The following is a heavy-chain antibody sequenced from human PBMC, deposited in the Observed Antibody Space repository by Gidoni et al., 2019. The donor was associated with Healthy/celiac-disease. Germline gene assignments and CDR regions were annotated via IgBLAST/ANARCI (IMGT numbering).Heavy chain of an antibody. D-gene: IGHD6-6*01. Sequence: EVQLVESGGGLVKPGGSLRLSCAASGFTFSNAWMIGVRQAPGKGLGWFGRIKSKTDGGTTDYAAPVKGRFTISRDDSKNTLYLQMNRLKTEDTAVYYCTTDLGSSPFDYWGQGTLVTVSS. V-gene: IGHV3-15*01. J-gene: IGHJ4*02. CDR1: GFTFSNAW. CDR3: TTDLGSSPFDY. CDR2: IKSKTDGGTT.